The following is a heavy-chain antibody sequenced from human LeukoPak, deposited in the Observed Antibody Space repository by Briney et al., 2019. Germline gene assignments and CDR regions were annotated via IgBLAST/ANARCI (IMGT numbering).Heavy chain of an antibody. V-gene: IGHV3-7*01. CDR1: GFTFSSYW. Sequence: GGSLRLPCAASGFTFSSYWMSWVRQAPGKGLEWVANIKQDGREKYYVDSVKGRFTISRDNAKNSLYLQVNSLRAEDTAVYYCARDRPVVAAHFDYWGQGTLVTVSS. CDR2: IKQDGREK. J-gene: IGHJ4*02. D-gene: IGHD2-15*01. CDR3: ARDRPVVAAHFDY.